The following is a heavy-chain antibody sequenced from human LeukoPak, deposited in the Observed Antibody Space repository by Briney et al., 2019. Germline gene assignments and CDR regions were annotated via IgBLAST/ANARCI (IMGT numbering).Heavy chain of an antibody. J-gene: IGHJ5*02. V-gene: IGHV3-23*01. D-gene: IGHD2-15*01. CDR2: ISADGASA. CDR3: ARVGGAFVVVVAATLSGWFDP. Sequence: GGSLRLSCAASGFTFSNYAMSWVRQAPGKGLEWVSAISADGASAYYADSVKGRFTISRDNAKNSLYLQMNSLRAEDTAVYYCARVGGAFVVVVAATLSGWFDPWGQGTLVTVSS. CDR1: GFTFSNYA.